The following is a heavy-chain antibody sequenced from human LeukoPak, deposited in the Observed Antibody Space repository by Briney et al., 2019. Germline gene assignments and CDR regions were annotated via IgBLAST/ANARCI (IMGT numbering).Heavy chain of an antibody. D-gene: IGHD3-22*01. CDR2: INSDGRST. CDR1: GFTFSSYW. V-gene: IGHV3-74*01. Sequence: QPGGSLRLSCAASGFTFSSYWMHWVRQPPGQGLVSVSRINSDGRSTSYADSVKGRFTISRDNSKNTLYLQMSCLRAEDTAVYYCVKPILSSGYYFDYWGQGTLVTVSS. CDR3: VKPILSSGYYFDY. J-gene: IGHJ4*02.